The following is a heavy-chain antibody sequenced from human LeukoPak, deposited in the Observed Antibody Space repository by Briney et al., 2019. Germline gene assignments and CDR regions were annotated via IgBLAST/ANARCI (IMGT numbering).Heavy chain of an antibody. J-gene: IGHJ4*02. CDR3: AGDFPPGY. V-gene: IGHV3-53*01. Sequence: PGGALRLSWAASWFTVSSNYMYWVRHAPREGLGLVSVIYSGGSTYYADSVKGRFTISRDNSKNTLYLQMNSLRAEDTAVYYCAGDFPPGYWGQGTLVTVSS. CDR1: WFTVSSNY. D-gene: IGHD3-10*01. CDR2: IYSGGST.